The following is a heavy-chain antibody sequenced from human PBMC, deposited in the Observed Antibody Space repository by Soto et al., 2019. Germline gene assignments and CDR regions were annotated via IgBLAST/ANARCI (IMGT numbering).Heavy chain of an antibody. Sequence: VGTLSLSCASSVFTFSDYYMSCIRHSPGQWLEWVSYISSSGSTIYYADSVKGRFTISRDNAKNSLYLQMKSLRAEDTAVYYCARDMDSGWYRYPLIEYWGQGTLVTVSS. CDR2: ISSSGSTI. CDR1: VFTFSDYY. J-gene: IGHJ4*02. D-gene: IGHD6-19*01. CDR3: ARDMDSGWYRYPLIEY. V-gene: IGHV3-11*01.